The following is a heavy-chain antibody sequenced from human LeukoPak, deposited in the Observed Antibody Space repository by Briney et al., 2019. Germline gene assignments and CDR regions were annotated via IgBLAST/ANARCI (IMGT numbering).Heavy chain of an antibody. CDR2: INHSGST. Sequence: SETLSLTCAVYGGSFSGYYWSWIRQPPGKGLECIGEINHSGSTNYNPSLKSRVTISVDTSKNQFSLKLSSVTAADTAVYYCASIITGTLGFDPWGQGTLVTVSS. CDR1: GGSFSGYY. D-gene: IGHD1-20*01. J-gene: IGHJ5*02. CDR3: ASIITGTLGFDP. V-gene: IGHV4-34*01.